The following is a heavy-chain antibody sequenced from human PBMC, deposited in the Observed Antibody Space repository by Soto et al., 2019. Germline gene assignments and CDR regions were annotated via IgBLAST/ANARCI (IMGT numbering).Heavy chain of an antibody. Sequence: EVQVVESGGGLVQPGGSLRLSCEASGFTFSSYWMHWVHQVPGKGLAWVSRLNGDGTTTNYADSVKGRFTISRDNAKNTVYLQMSSLRAEDTAVYYCARGIRYQYGMDVWGQGTTVTVSS. V-gene: IGHV3-74*01. J-gene: IGHJ6*02. CDR1: GFTFSSYW. CDR3: ARGIRYQYGMDV. CDR2: LNGDGTTT. D-gene: IGHD1-20*01.